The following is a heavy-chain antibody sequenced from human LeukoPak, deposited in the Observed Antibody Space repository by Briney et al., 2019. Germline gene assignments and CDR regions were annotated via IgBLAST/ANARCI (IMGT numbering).Heavy chain of an antibody. Sequence: PGGSLRLSCAASGFTFSSYAMSRVRQAPGKGLEWVAVISSDGSNKYYADSVKGRFTISRDNSKNTLYLQMNSLRAEDTAVYYCAKDWRVFGVVYYFDYWGQGTLVTVSS. CDR3: AKDWRVFGVVYYFDY. J-gene: IGHJ4*02. D-gene: IGHD3-3*01. CDR1: GFTFSSYA. CDR2: ISSDGSNK. V-gene: IGHV3-30*18.